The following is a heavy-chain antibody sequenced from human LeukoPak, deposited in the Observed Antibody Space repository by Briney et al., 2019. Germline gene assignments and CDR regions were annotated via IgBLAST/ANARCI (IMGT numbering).Heavy chain of an antibody. J-gene: IGHJ5*02. Sequence: GGSLRLSCAASGFTVSSNYMSWVRQAPGKGLEWVSVIYSGGSTYYADSVKGRFTISRDNSKNTLYLQMNSLRAEDTAVYYCARAWRGAWFDPWGQGTLVTVSS. CDR1: GFTVSSNY. CDR3: ARAWRGAWFDP. V-gene: IGHV3-66*02. D-gene: IGHD3-10*01. CDR2: IYSGGST.